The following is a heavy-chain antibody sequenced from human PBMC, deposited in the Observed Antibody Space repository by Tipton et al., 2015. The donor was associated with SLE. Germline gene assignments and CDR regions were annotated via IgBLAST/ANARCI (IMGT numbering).Heavy chain of an antibody. CDR2: IYSGGST. D-gene: IGHD3-22*01. V-gene: IGHV3-66*01. J-gene: IGHJ4*02. Sequence: SLRLSCAASGFTVSSNYMSWVRQAPGKGLEWVSVIYSGGSTYYADSVKGRFTISRDNSKNTLYLQMNSLRAEDTAVYYCARGASYYYDSSGYYYVDFFDYWGQGTLVTVSS. CDR3: ARGASYYYDSSGYYYVDFFDY. CDR1: GFTVSSNY.